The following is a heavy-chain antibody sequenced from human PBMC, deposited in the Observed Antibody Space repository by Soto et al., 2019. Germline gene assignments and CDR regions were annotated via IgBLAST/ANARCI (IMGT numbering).Heavy chain of an antibody. J-gene: IGHJ4*02. Sequence: SVKVSCKGSGGSFSNFGISWVRQAPGKGVEWMGGIVPVFGRPNYAQRFRGRLTITADESTSTGYMELISLRSDDTAVYYCAREGSGYNFWGQGTQVTVSS. CDR1: GGSFSNFG. V-gene: IGHV1-69*13. D-gene: IGHD5-12*01. CDR2: IVPVFGRP. CDR3: AREGSGYNF.